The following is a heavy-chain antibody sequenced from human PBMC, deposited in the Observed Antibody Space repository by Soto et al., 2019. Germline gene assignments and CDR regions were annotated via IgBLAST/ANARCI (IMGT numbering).Heavy chain of an antibody. CDR3: ARLPEQQLVPDYFDY. D-gene: IGHD6-13*01. J-gene: IGHJ4*02. Sequence: QLQLQESGPGLVKPSETLSLTCTVSGGSISSSSYYWGWIRQPPGKGLEWIGSIYYSGSTYYNPSLNSRVTISVDTSKNQFSLKLSYVTAADTTVYYCARLPEQQLVPDYFDYWGQGTMVTVSS. CDR2: IYYSGST. V-gene: IGHV4-39*01. CDR1: GGSISSSSYY.